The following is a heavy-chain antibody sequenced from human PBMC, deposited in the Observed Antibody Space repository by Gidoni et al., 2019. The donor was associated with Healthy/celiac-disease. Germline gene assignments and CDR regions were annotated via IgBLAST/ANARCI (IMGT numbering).Heavy chain of an antibody. J-gene: IGHJ4*02. CDR1: GGSISSGSYY. CDR3: ARADGNGPYSGYDLDY. D-gene: IGHD5-12*01. V-gene: IGHV4-61*02. Sequence: QVQLQESGPGLVKPSQTLSLTCTVSGGSISSGSYYWSWIRQPAGKGLEWIGRIYTSGSTNYNPSLKSRVTTSVDTSKNQFSLKLSSVTAADTAVYYCARADGNGPYSGYDLDYWGQGTLVTVSS. CDR2: IYTSGST.